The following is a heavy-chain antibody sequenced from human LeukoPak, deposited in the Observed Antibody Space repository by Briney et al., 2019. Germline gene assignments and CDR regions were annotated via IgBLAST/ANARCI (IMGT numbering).Heavy chain of an antibody. D-gene: IGHD3-10*01. CDR2: IYYSGST. V-gene: IGHV4-39*07. J-gene: IGHJ4*02. CDR3: ARDVIRYGSGSYPGY. Sequence: SETLSLTCTVSGGSISSYYWGWIRQPPGKGLEWIGSIYYSGSTSYNPSLKSRVTMSVDTSKNQFSLKLSSVTAADTAVYYCARDVIRYGSGSYPGYWGQGTLVTVSS. CDR1: GGSISSYY.